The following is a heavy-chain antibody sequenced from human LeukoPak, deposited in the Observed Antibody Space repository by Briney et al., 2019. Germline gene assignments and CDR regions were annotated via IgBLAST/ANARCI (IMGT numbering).Heavy chain of an antibody. D-gene: IGHD2-8*01. Sequence: PSETLSLTCTVSGSSISSSSYYWGWIRQPPGKGLEWIGSIYYSGSAYYNPSLKSRVTISVDTSKNQSSLKLSSVTAADTAVYYCVRENCANGVCYTGGRNWLDPWGQGTLVTVSS. J-gene: IGHJ5*02. CDR1: GSSISSSSYY. CDR3: VRENCANGVCYTGGRNWLDP. CDR2: IYYSGSA. V-gene: IGHV4-39*02.